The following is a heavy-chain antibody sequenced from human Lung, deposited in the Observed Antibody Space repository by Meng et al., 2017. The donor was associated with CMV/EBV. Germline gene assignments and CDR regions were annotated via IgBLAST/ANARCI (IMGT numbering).Heavy chain of an antibody. D-gene: IGHD2-2*01. V-gene: IGHV1-2*02. Sequence: KASGYPFTGYYMHWVRQAPGQGLEWMGWINPNSGGTNYAQKFQGRVTMTRGTSISTAYMELSRLRSDDTAVYYCARVVVVPAAKKFDPWGQGTLVTVSS. J-gene: IGHJ5*02. CDR3: ARVVVVPAAKKFDP. CDR1: GYPFTGYY. CDR2: INPNSGGT.